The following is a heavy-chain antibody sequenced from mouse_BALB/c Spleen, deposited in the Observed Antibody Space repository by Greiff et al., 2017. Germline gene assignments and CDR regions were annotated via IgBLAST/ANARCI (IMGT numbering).Heavy chain of an antibody. V-gene: IGHV14-3*02. CDR3: ARWHGNYGYAMDY. D-gene: IGHD2-1*01. CDR1: GFNIKDTY. J-gene: IGHJ4*01. CDR2: IDPANGNT. Sequence: EVKLQESGAELVKPGASVKLSCTASGFNIKDTYMHWVKQRPEQGLEWIGRIDPANGNTKYDPKFQGKATITADTSSNTAYLQLSSLTSEDTAVYYCARWHGNYGYAMDYWGQGTSVTVSS.